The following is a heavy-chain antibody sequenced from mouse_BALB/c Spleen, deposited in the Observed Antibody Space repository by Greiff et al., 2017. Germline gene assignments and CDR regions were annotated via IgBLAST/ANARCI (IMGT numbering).Heavy chain of an antibody. CDR2: IYPGSGST. Sequence: LQQPGSELVRPGASVKLSCKASGYTFTSYWMHWVKQRPGQGLEWIGNIYPGSGSTNYDEKFKSKATLTVDTSSSTAYMQLSSLTSEDPAVYYCTKGGYGEDAMDYWGQGTSVTVSS. CDR3: TKGGYGEDAMDY. J-gene: IGHJ4*01. CDR1: GYTFTSYW. V-gene: IGHV1S22*01. D-gene: IGHD2-10*02.